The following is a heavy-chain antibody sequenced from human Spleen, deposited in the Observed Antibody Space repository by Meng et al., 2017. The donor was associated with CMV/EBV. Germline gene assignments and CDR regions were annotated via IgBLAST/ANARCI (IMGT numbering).Heavy chain of an antibody. CDR1: GFTVSSNY. Sequence: GESLKISCAASGFTVSSNYMSWVRQAPGKGLEWVSVIYRDGRTYFADSVKGRFTISRDNSKNTLYLQMNSLRAEDTAVYYCARVQYNILTGYVDCWGQGTLVTVSS. CDR3: ARVQYNILTGYVDC. V-gene: IGHV3-53*01. J-gene: IGHJ4*02. CDR2: IYRDGRT. D-gene: IGHD3-9*01.